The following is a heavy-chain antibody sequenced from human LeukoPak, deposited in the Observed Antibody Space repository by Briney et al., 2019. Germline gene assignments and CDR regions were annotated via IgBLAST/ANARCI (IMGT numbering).Heavy chain of an antibody. V-gene: IGHV3-7*01. D-gene: IGHD3-16*01. Sequence: GGSLRLSCAASGFTFSDSWMSWVRQAPGKGLEWVANMNQDGSEKDYVDSVKGRFTISRDNARNSLYLQMGSLRAEDTAVYYCATYTHWVAGDVWGQGTTITVSS. J-gene: IGHJ6*02. CDR2: MNQDGSEK. CDR1: GFTFSDSW. CDR3: ATYTHWVAGDV.